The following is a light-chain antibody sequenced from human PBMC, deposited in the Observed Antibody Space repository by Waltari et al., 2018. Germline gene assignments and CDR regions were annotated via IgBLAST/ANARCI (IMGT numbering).Light chain of an antibody. V-gene: IGLV1-44*01. J-gene: IGLJ3*02. CDR2: GNN. CDR1: SPNLGSNT. Sequence: QSVLTQPPSASGTPGQRVTISCSGSSPNLGSNTVNWYQQLPGTAPKLLIYGNNQRPSGVPDRFSGSKSGTSASLAISGLQSEDEADYYCAAWDDSLNGRVFGGGTKLTVL. CDR3: AAWDDSLNGRV.